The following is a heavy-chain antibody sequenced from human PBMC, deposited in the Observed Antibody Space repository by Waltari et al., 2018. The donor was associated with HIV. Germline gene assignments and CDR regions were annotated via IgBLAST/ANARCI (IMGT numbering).Heavy chain of an antibody. V-gene: IGHV3-30-3*01. D-gene: IGHD5-12*01. CDR3: ARGGGYSSSYYFDY. CDR1: DFSFSSYA. CDR2: ISYDGSNK. Sequence: QVQLVESVSGVVQPGRSLRLRLVASDFSFSSYAMHWVRQAPGKGLEWVAVISYDGSNKYYADSVKGRFTISRDNSKNTLYLQMSSLRAEDTAVYYCARGGGYSSSYYFDYWGQGTLVTVSS. J-gene: IGHJ4*02.